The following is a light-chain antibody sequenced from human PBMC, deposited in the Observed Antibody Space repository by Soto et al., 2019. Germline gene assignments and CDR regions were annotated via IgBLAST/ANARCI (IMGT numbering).Light chain of an antibody. V-gene: IGKV3-20*01. Sequence: EIVLTQSPGTRSLSPGERAPLSGRASQSVSSSYLAWYQQKPGQAPRLLIYDASNRATGFPDRFSGSGSGTDFTLTISRLEPEDFAVYYCQQYGTSPPTFGQGTKVDIK. CDR3: QQYGTSPPT. CDR1: QSVSSSY. CDR2: DAS. J-gene: IGKJ1*01.